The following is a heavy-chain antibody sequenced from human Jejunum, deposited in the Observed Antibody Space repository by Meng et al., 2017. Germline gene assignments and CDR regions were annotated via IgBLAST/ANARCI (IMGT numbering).Heavy chain of an antibody. Sequence: GGSLRLSCAASGFTFDNYHMHWVRQAPGKGLEWVAVLSGDGTIQAYADSIKGRFTISRDSSKTTLSLQMNSLRAEDTAVYYCARYHDSSCSADSLDLWGQGKRV. D-gene: IGHD3-22*01. CDR3: ARYHDSSCSADSLDL. V-gene: IGHV3-30*04. J-gene: IGHJ3*01. CDR2: LSGDGTIQ. CDR1: GFTFDNYH.